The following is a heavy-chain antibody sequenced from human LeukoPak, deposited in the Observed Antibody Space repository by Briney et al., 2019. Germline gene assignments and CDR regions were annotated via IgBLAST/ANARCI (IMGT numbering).Heavy chain of an antibody. CDR3: ARGGRGAATDAFDI. V-gene: IGHV1-69*13. CDR2: IIPIFGTA. CDR1: GGTFSSYA. Sequence: SVKVSCKASGGTFSSYAISWVRQAPGQGLEWMGGIIPIFGTANYAQKFQGRVTITADESTSTAYMELSSPRSEDTAVYYCARGGRGAATDAFDIWGQGTMVTVSS. D-gene: IGHD1-26*01. J-gene: IGHJ3*02.